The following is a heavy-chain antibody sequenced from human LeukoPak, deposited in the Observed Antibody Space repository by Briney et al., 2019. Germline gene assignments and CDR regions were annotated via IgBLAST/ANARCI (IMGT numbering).Heavy chain of an antibody. J-gene: IGHJ4*02. V-gene: IGHV3-23*01. CDR3: AKELYGDYGTY. D-gene: IGHD4-17*01. Sequence: GGSLRLSCAASGFTFSSFAMSWVRQAPGKGLEWVSAISGSGGSTYYADSVKGRFTVSRDNSKNTLYLQMNSLRADDTAVYYCAKELYGDYGTYWGQGTLVTVPS. CDR2: ISGSGGST. CDR1: GFTFSSFA.